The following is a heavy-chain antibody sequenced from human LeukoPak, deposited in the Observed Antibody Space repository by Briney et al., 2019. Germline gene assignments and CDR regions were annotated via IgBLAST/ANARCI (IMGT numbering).Heavy chain of an antibody. D-gene: IGHD1-14*01. V-gene: IGHV1-69*04. Sequence: SVKVSCKTSGGTFTNYIISWVRQAPGQGLEWVGTIILILDIANYAQKFQGRVAITADTSTSTAYMELSDLGSEDTAVYFCAREPEGLTTESHWGQATLVTVSS. CDR2: IILILDIA. CDR1: GGTFTNYI. CDR3: AREPEGLTTESH. J-gene: IGHJ4*02.